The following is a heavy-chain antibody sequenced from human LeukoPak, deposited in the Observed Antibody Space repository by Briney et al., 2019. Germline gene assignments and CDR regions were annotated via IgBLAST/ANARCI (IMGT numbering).Heavy chain of an antibody. CDR1: GFSLSTSGMC. Sequence: SGPALVKPTQTLTLTCTFYGFSLSTSGMCVGWIRQPPGKALEWLSRIDWDDDKYYSTSLKTRLTISKDTSKNQVVLTMTNMDPVDTATYYCARVQYYYDSSGKKYYFDYWGQGTLVTVSS. J-gene: IGHJ4*02. D-gene: IGHD3-22*01. CDR2: IDWDDDK. V-gene: IGHV2-70*11. CDR3: ARVQYYYDSSGKKYYFDY.